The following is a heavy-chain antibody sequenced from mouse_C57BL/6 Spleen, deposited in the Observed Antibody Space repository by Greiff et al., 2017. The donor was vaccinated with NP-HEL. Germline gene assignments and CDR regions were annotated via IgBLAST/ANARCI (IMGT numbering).Heavy chain of an antibody. D-gene: IGHD1-1*01. Sequence: QVQLQQPGAELVRPGSSVKLSCKASGYTFTSYWMHWVKQRPIQGLEWIGNIDPSDSETHYNQKFKDKATLTVDKSSSTAYMQLSSLTSEDSAVYYCAREGYYCSGGYFDVWGTGTTVTVSS. V-gene: IGHV1-52*01. CDR2: IDPSDSET. CDR1: GYTFTSYW. CDR3: AREGYYCSGGYFDV. J-gene: IGHJ1*03.